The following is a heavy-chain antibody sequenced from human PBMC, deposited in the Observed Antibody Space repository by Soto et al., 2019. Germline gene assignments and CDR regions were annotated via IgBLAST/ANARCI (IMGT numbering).Heavy chain of an antibody. CDR3: ARPRIGYCSSTSCAGGYYFDY. D-gene: IGHD2-2*01. CDR2: IYPGDSDT. J-gene: IGHJ4*02. Sequence: GESLKISCKGSGYSFTSYWIGWVRQMPGKGLEWMGIIYPGDSDTRYSPSFQGQVTISADKSISTAYLQWSSLKASDTAMYYCARPRIGYCSSTSCAGGYYFDYWGQGTLVTVSS. V-gene: IGHV5-51*01. CDR1: GYSFTSYW.